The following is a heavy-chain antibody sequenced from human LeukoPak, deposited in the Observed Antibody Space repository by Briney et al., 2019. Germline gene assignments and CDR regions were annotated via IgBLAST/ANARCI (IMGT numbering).Heavy chain of an antibody. CDR2: ISYDGSYK. CDR3: ARDQVAAAGSYFQH. CDR1: GFTFSSYA. Sequence: GGSLRLSCAASGFTFSSYAMHWVRQAPGKGLEWVAVISYDGSYKDHADSVKGRFTVSRDNSKNTLYLQMNSLRPEDTAVYYCARDQVAAAGSYFQHWGQGTLVTVSS. J-gene: IGHJ1*01. V-gene: IGHV3-30*04. D-gene: IGHD6-13*01.